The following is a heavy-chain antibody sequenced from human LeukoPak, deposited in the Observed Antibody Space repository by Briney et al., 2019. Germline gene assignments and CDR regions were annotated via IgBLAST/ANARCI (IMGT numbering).Heavy chain of an antibody. CDR3: ARDGGYYYDSSGYYA. D-gene: IGHD3-22*01. V-gene: IGHV4-61*02. CDR1: GGSISSGSYY. CDR2: IYTSGST. J-gene: IGHJ5*02. Sequence: SQTLSLTCTVSGGSISSGSYYWSWIRQPAGKGLEWIGRIYTSGSTNYNPSLKSRVTISLDTSKNQFSLKLSSVTAADTAVYYCARDGGYYYDSSGYYAWGQGTLVTVSS.